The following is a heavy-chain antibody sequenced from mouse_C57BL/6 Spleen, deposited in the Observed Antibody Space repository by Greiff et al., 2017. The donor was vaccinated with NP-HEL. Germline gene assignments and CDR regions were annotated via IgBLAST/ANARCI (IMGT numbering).Heavy chain of an antibody. J-gene: IGHJ4*01. CDR3: ASNWDGYYAMDY. D-gene: IGHD4-1*01. CDR2: IRNKANGYTT. V-gene: IGHV7-3*01. CDR1: GFTFTDYY. Sequence: EVQGVESGGGLVQPGGSLSLSCAASGFTFTDYYMSWVRQPPGKALEWLGFIRNKANGYTTEYSASVKGRFTISRDNSQSILYLQMNALRAEDSATYYCASNWDGYYAMDYWGQGTSVTVSS.